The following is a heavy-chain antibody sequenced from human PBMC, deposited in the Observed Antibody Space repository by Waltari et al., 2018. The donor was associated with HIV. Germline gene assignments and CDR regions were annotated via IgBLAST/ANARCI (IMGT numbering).Heavy chain of an antibody. D-gene: IGHD3-3*01. CDR2: INHSGST. CDR1: GGSFSGYY. CDR3: DY. J-gene: IGHJ4*02. V-gene: IGHV4-34*01. Sequence: QVQLQQWGAGLLKPSETLSLTCAVYGGSFSGYYWSWIRQPPGKGLEWIGEINHSGSTNYNPSLKLSSVTAADTAVYYCARGSYYDFWSGYYYRGADYWGQGTLVTVSS.